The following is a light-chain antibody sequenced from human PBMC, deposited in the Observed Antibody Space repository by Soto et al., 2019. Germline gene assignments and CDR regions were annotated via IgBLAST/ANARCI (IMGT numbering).Light chain of an antibody. CDR1: SSDIVYSF. J-gene: IGLJ2*01. CDR2: GVI. Sequence: QSVLTQPASVSGSPGQSITISCTGSSSDIVYSFVSWYQQHPGKAPKLIIYGVINRPSGVSNRFSGSKSDNTASLTISGLQAEDAADYYCSSYTSSTSLVFGGGTKLTVL. CDR3: SSYTSSTSLV. V-gene: IGLV2-14*03.